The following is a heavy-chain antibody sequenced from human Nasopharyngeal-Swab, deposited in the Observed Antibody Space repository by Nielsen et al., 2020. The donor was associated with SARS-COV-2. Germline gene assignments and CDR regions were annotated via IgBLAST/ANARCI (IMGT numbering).Heavy chain of an antibody. CDR3: AKRSIAVARDHFDY. Sequence: RQAPGKGLEWVAVISYDGSNKYYADSVKGRFTISRDNSKNTLYLQMNSLRAEDTAVYYCAKRSIAVARDHFDYWGQGTLVTVSS. V-gene: IGHV3-30*18. J-gene: IGHJ4*02. CDR2: ISYDGSNK. D-gene: IGHD6-19*01.